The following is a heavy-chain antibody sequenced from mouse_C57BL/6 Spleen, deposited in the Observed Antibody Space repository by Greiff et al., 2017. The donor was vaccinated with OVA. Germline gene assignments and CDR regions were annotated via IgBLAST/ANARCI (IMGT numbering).Heavy chain of an antibody. D-gene: IGHD1-1*01. CDR2: INPGSGGT. CDR3: AREETVVATDYAMDY. CDR1: GYAFTNYL. Sequence: VKLMESGAELVRPGTSVKVSCKASGYAFTNYLIEWVKQRPGQGLEWIGVINPGSGGTNYNEKFKGKATLTADKSSSTAYMQLSSLTSEDSAVYFCAREETVVATDYAMDYWGQGTSVTVSS. J-gene: IGHJ4*01. V-gene: IGHV1-54*01.